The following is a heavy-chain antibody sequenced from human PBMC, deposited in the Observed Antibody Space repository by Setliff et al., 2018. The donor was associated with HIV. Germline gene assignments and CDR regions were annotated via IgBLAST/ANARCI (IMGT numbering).Heavy chain of an antibody. CDR1: GFSISSNYY. V-gene: IGHV4-38-2*02. CDR3: ARDPRGLLSPVPRGYFDY. D-gene: IGHD3-22*01. J-gene: IGHJ4*02. Sequence: TCNVSGFSISSNYYWGWVRQPPGRGLEWIGNIYHSGTAYYNPSFKTRVAISIDTSKNYVSLKLRSLTAADTAIYYCARDPRGLLSPVPRGYFDYWGQGALVTVSS. CDR2: IYHSGTA.